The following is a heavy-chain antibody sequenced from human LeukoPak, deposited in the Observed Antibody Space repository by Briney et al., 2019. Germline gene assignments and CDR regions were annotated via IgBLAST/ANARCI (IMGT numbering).Heavy chain of an antibody. Sequence: GGSLRLSCAASGFTFSSYVMNWVRQAPGKGLEWVSVISGGGGSTYYADSVKGRFTISRDNSKNTLFLQMNSLRAEDTAVYYCAKGGYCSSTSCYVGWFDPRGQGTLVTVSS. CDR1: GFTFSSYV. CDR3: AKGGYCSSTSCYVGWFDP. J-gene: IGHJ5*02. CDR2: ISGGGGST. V-gene: IGHV3-23*01. D-gene: IGHD2-2*01.